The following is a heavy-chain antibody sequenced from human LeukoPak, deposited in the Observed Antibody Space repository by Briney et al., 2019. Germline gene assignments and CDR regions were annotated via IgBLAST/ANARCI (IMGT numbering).Heavy chain of an antibody. V-gene: IGHV3-30-3*01. CDR1: GFTFSSYA. J-gene: IGHJ6*02. Sequence: GRSLRLSCAASGFTFSSYAMHWVRQAPGKGLEWVAVISYDGSNKYYADSVKGRFTISRDNSKNTLYLQMNSLRAEDTALYYCAKDGGSRYYYYYGMDVWGQGTTVTVSS. CDR3: AKDGGSRYYYYYGMDV. D-gene: IGHD6-13*01. CDR2: ISYDGSNK.